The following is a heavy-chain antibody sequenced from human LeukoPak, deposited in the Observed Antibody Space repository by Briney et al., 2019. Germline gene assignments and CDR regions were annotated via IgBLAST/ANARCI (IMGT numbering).Heavy chain of an antibody. J-gene: IGHJ5*02. Sequence: SETLSLTCAVSVGSISSDSYYWGWVRQPAGRGLEWIARIYPSGSTNYKPSLKSRVSLSIDTSKNQFSLKLSSVTAADTAVYYCARAQDYDFWSDYFPLTGFDPWGQGTLVTVSS. D-gene: IGHD3-3*01. CDR2: IYPSGST. CDR1: VGSISSDSYY. V-gene: IGHV4-61*02. CDR3: ARAQDYDFWSDYFPLTGFDP.